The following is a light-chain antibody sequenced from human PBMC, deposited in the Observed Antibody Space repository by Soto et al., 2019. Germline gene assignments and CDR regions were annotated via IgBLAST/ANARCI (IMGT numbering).Light chain of an antibody. CDR2: AAS. V-gene: IGKV1-8*01. Sequence: ILVTQSPSSLSASPGDRVTITCRARQGISSHLAWYQQNTGKAPKLLIYAASTLQSGVPSRFSGSGSGTDFTLTISCLQSEDFATYYCQKYNSFCTFGQGSKVDI. CDR1: QGISSH. CDR3: QKYNSFCT. J-gene: IGKJ1*01.